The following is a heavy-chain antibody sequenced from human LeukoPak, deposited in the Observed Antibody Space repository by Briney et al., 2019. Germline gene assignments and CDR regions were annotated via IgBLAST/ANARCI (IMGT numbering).Heavy chain of an antibody. CDR2: ISSSSSYI. J-gene: IGHJ4*02. CDR3: ARAVTSTEGY. V-gene: IGHV3-21*01. D-gene: IGHD4-17*01. CDR1: GFTFSSYS. Sequence: GGSLRLSCAASGFTFSSYSMNWVRQAPGKGLEWVSSISSSSSYIYYADSVKGRFTISRANAKNSLYLQMNSLRAEDTAVYYCARAVTSTEGYWGQGTLVTVSS.